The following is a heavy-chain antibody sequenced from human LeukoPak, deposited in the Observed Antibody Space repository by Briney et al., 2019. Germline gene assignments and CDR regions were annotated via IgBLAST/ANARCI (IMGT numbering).Heavy chain of an antibody. J-gene: IGHJ4*02. CDR1: GFTFSSYS. V-gene: IGHV3-48*01. D-gene: IGHD4/OR15-4a*01. CDR3: ARDGANWTFDY. CDR2: ISSSSSTI. Sequence: AGGSLRLSCAAPGFTFSSYSMNWVRQAPGKGLEWVSYISSSSSTIYYADPVKGRFTISRDNAKNSLYLQMNSLRAEDTAVYYCARDGANWTFDYWGQGTLVTVSS.